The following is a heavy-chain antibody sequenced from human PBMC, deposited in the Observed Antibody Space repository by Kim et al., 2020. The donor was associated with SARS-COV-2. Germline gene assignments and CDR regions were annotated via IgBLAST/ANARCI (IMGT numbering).Heavy chain of an antibody. D-gene: IGHD2-2*01. CDR2: INPNSGGT. V-gene: IGHV1-2*02. CDR3: ARALGVDIVVVPAAMPPRDYGSGAGDY. Sequence: ASVKVSCKASGYTFTGYYMHWVRQAPGQGLEWMGWINPNSGGTNYAQKFQGRVTMTRDTSISTAYMELSRLRSDDTAVYYCARALGVDIVVVPAAMPPRDYGSGAGDYWGQGTLVTVSS. CDR1: GYTFTGYY. J-gene: IGHJ4*02.